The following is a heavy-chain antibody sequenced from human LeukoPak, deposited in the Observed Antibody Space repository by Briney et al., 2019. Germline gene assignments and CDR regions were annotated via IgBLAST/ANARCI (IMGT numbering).Heavy chain of an antibody. V-gene: IGHV3-48*04. CDR1: GFTFSSYS. J-gene: IGHJ4*02. CDR3: ARVIGSYGDSAY. Sequence: GGSLRLSCAASGFTFSSYSMNWVRQAPGKGLEWLSYISSTSSAIYYADSLKGRFTISKDNAKNSLYLQMDSLRAEDTAVYYCARVIGSYGDSAYWGQGTLVTVSS. D-gene: IGHD3-16*01. CDR2: ISSTSSAI.